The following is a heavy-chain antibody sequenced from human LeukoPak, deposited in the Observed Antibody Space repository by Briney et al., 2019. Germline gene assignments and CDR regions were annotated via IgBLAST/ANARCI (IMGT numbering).Heavy chain of an antibody. V-gene: IGHV1-2*06. Sequence: ASVKVSCKASGYTFTGYYMHWVRQAPGQGLEWMGRINPNSGDTNYAQNFQGRVTMTRDTSISTAYMELSRLRSDDTAVYYCARSEGNHYGMDVWGQGTTVTVSS. CDR2: INPNSGDT. CDR1: GYTFTGYY. J-gene: IGHJ6*02. D-gene: IGHD1-14*01. CDR3: ARSEGNHYGMDV.